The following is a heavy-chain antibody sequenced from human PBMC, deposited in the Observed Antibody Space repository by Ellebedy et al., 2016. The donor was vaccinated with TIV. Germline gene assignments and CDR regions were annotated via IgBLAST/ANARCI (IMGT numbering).Heavy chain of an antibody. CDR3: ARRSRGPSYYFDY. V-gene: IGHV3-43D*04. CDR1: GFTFEDYV. D-gene: IGHD3-10*01. Sequence: GESLKISCAASGFTFEDYVMHWIRQPPGKGLEWVTVISWDGTMTYHADSVKGRFTISRDNAKNSLYLQLSSLRAEDTAVYYCARRSRGPSYYFDYWGQGALVTVSS. CDR2: ISWDGTMT. J-gene: IGHJ4*02.